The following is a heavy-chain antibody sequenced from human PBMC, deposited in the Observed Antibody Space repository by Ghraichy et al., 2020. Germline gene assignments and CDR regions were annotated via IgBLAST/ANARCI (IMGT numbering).Heavy chain of an antibody. V-gene: IGHV4-34*01. CDR2: INHSGNT. Sequence: SETLSLNCAVYGGSFSGYYWSWIRQPPGKGLEWIGEINHSGNTNYNQSLKSRVTISVDTYKNQFSLQQSPVTAANTAVYYGARGPFYGPYGYWGQGTLVTVSS. D-gene: IGHD4-17*01. CDR1: GGSFSGYY. CDR3: ARGPFYGPYGY. J-gene: IGHJ4*02.